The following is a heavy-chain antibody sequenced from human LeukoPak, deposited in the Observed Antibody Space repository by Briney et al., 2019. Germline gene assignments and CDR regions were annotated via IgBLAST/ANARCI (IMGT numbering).Heavy chain of an antibody. CDR1: GGSISSYY. CDR3: AGLTVTTHQCWSDP. D-gene: IGHD4-11*01. CDR2: IYTSGST. J-gene: IGHJ5*02. V-gene: IGHV4-4*07. Sequence: PSETLSLTCTVSGGSISSYYWSWIRQPAGKGLEWIGRIYTSGSTNYNPSLKSRVTMSVDTSKNQFSLKLSSVTAADTAVYYCAGLTVTTHQCWSDPWGQGTLVTVSS.